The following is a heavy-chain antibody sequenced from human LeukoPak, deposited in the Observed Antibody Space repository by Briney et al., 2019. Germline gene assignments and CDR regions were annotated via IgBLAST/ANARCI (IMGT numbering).Heavy chain of an antibody. J-gene: IGHJ4*02. CDR2: IYYSGST. CDR3: ARDVGSSSWYETDY. CDR1: GGSISSSSYY. Sequence: SETLSLTCTVSGGSISSSSYYWSWIRQPPGKGLEWIGYIYYSGSTNYNPSLKSRVTISVDTSKNQFSLKLSSVTAADTAVYYCARDVGSSSWYETDYWGQGTLVTVCS. D-gene: IGHD6-13*01. V-gene: IGHV4-61*01.